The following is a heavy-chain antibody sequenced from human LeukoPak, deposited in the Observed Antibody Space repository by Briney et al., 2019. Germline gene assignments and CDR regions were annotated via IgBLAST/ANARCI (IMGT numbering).Heavy chain of an antibody. V-gene: IGHV1-69*13. J-gene: IGHJ6*03. CDR1: GYTFTSYG. D-gene: IGHD3-9*01. CDR3: ASSSLYYDILTGYYPYYMDV. CDR2: IIPIFGTA. Sequence: SVKVSCKASGYTFTSYGISWVRQAPGQGLEWMGGIIPIFGTANYAQKFQGRVTITADESTSTAYMELSSLRSEDTAVYYCASSSLYYDILTGYYPYYMDVWGKGTTVTISS.